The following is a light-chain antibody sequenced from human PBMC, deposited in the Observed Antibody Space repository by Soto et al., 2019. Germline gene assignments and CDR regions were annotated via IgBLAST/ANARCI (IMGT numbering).Light chain of an antibody. CDR1: QSISSW. Sequence: DIQMTQSPSTLSASVGDRVTITCGASQSISSWLAWYQQKPGKAPKLLIYKAYSLESGVQSRFSGSGSGTEFTLTISSLQPDDFATYYCKQYNSYSVTFGQGTKVDIK. V-gene: IGKV1-5*03. J-gene: IGKJ1*01. CDR3: KQYNSYSVT. CDR2: KAY.